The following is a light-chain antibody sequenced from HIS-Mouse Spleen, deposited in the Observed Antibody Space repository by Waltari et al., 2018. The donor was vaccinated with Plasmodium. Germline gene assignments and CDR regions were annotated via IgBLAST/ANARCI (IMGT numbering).Light chain of an antibody. Sequence: SYVLTQPPSVSVAPGKPARITCRGTNLGSKSVHWYQQKPGQAPVLVVYDDSDRPPGIPERFSGSNSGNTATLTISRVEAGDEADYYCQVWDSSSDHVVFGGGTKLTVL. CDR2: DDS. V-gene: IGLV3-21*03. CDR3: QVWDSSSDHVV. CDR1: NLGSKS. J-gene: IGLJ2*01.